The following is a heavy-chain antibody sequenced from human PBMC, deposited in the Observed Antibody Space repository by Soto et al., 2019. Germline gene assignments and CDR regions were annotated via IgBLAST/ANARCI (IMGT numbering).Heavy chain of an antibody. CDR3: ARPPKAGTPDAFDI. D-gene: IGHD6-19*01. CDR1: GYSFTNYW. Sequence: PGESLKICCKGSGYSFTNYWIGWVRQMPGKGLEWMGIIYPHDSDTRYSPSFQGQVTISADKSISTAYLQWSSLKASDTAMYFCARPPKAGTPDAFDIWGQGTMVTVSS. J-gene: IGHJ3*02. CDR2: IYPHDSDT. V-gene: IGHV5-51*01.